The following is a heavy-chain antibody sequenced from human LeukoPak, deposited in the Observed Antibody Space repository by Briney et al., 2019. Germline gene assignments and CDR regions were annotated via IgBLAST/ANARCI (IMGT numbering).Heavy chain of an antibody. Sequence: SETLSLTCTVSAGSIGSTTYYWGWIRQPPGKGLEWIGTIFYSGSTYYNPSLKSRVTISVDTSKNQFSLRLSSVTAADTAVYYCARHWADAFDIWGQGTMVTVSS. J-gene: IGHJ3*02. CDR1: AGSIGSTTYY. CDR3: ARHWADAFDI. D-gene: IGHD7-27*01. CDR2: IFYSGST. V-gene: IGHV4-39*01.